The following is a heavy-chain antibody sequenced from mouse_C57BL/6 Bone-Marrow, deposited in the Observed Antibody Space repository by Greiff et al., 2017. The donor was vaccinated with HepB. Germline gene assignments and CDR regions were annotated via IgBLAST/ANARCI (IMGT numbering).Heavy chain of an antibody. Sequence: EVKLLESGPGLVKPSQSLSLTCSVTGYSITSGYYWNWIRQFPGNKLEWMGYISYDGSNNYNPSLKNRISITRDTSKNQFFLKLNSVTTEDTATYYCARVGGGYDVGYWGQGTTLTVSS. CDR3: ARVGGGYDVGY. CDR2: ISYDGSN. J-gene: IGHJ2*01. CDR1: GYSITSGYY. V-gene: IGHV3-6*01. D-gene: IGHD2-2*01.